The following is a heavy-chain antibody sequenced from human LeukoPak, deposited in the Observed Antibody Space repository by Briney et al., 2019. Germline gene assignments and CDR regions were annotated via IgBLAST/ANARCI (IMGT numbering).Heavy chain of an antibody. J-gene: IGHJ4*02. V-gene: IGHV3-33*08. CDR3: ARDNDLLRYFDWPLDY. D-gene: IGHD3-9*01. CDR1: GFTFSSYG. CDR2: IWYDGSNK. Sequence: GRSLRLSCAASGFTFSSYGMHWVRQAPGKGLEWVAVIWYDGSNKYYADSVKGRFTISRDNSKNTLYLQMNSLRAEDTAVYYCARDNDLLRYFDWPLDYWGQGTLVTVSS.